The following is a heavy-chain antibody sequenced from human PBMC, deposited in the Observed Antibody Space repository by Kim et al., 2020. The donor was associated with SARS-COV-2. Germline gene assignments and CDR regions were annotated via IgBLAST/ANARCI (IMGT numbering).Heavy chain of an antibody. CDR1: GGSISSSSYY. D-gene: IGHD3-16*02. CDR3: ARLPVRLGELSLFVYYYYYNMDV. V-gene: IGHV4-39*01. CDR2: IYCSGST. J-gene: IGHJ6*02. Sequence: SETLSLTCTVSGGSISSSSYYWGWIRQPPGKGLEWIGTIYCSGSTYYNPSLKSRVTISVDTSKNQFSLKLSSVTAADTAVYYCARLPVRLGELSLFVYYYYYNMDVWGQGTTVTVSS.